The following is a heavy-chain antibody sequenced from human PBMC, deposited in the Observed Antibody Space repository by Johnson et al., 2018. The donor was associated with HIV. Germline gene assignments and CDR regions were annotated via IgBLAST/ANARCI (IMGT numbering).Heavy chain of an antibody. CDR2: INQDGSEK. J-gene: IGHJ3*02. V-gene: IGHV3-7*01. CDR3: ARESDGDDDAFDI. Sequence: VQLVESGGGVVQPGGSLRLSCAVSGFTFSNHRMTWVRQAPGKGLEWVANINQDGSEKYYVDSVKGRLTNSRDNAKNRLNLQMNSLRDEDTAVYYCARESDGDDDAFDIWGQGTMVTVSS. D-gene: IGHD5-24*01. CDR1: GFTFSNHR.